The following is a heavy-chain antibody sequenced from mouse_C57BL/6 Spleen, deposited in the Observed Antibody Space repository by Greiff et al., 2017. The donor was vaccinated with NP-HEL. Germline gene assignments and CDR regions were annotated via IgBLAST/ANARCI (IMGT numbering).Heavy chain of an antibody. V-gene: IGHV1-82*01. Sequence: QVQLQQSGPELVKPGASVKISCKASGYAFSSSWMNWVKQRPGKGLEWIGRIYPGDGDTNYNGKFKGKATLTADKSSSTAYMQLSSLTSEDSAVYFCARGNYDGSSSYYFDYWGQGTTLTVSS. CDR1: GYAFSSSW. CDR3: ARGNYDGSSSYYFDY. J-gene: IGHJ2*01. CDR2: IYPGDGDT. D-gene: IGHD1-1*01.